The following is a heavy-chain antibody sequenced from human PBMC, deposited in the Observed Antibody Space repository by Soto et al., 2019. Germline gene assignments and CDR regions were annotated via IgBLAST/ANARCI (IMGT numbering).Heavy chain of an antibody. CDR3: ARGFLWTTVEPNDY. Sequence: GASVNVSCKASGYTFTSYDINWVRQATGQGLEWMGWMNPDSGNTGSAQKFQGRVTMTRNTSISTAYMELSSLRSEDTAVYYCARGFLWTTVEPNDYWGQGTLVTVSS. CDR1: GYTFTSYD. V-gene: IGHV1-8*01. D-gene: IGHD4-17*01. CDR2: MNPDSGNT. J-gene: IGHJ4*02.